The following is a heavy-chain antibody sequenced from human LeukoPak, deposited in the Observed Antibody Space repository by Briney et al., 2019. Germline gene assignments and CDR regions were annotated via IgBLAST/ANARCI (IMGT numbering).Heavy chain of an antibody. D-gene: IGHD2-2*02. CDR3: ARDRAYCTDTTCYRDNYFDP. V-gene: IGHV1-46*01. CDR2: INPNGGST. CDR1: TYTFTSYY. J-gene: IGHJ5*02. Sequence: GASVKVSCKASTYTFTSYYIHWVRQAPGQGLEWMGIINPNGGSTSYAQKFQGRVTMTRDTSTATVYIQLSSLRSEDTAVYYCARDRAYCTDTTCYRDNYFDPWGQGTLVTVSS.